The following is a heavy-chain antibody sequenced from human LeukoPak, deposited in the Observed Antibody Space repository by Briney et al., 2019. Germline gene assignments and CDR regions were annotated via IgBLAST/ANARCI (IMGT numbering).Heavy chain of an antibody. CDR3: ARGSTVRYCSSNSCYTNWFDP. Sequence: PSETLSLTCAVSGDSISSGGYSGSCIRQPPGKGLEWIGYIYHSGSTYYNPSLKSRVTISVARSKTQFSLKLRSVTAADTAVYVCARGSTVRYCSSNSCYTNWFDPWGQGTLVTVSS. CDR2: IYHSGST. CDR1: GDSISSGGYS. J-gene: IGHJ5*02. V-gene: IGHV4-30-2*01. D-gene: IGHD2-2*02.